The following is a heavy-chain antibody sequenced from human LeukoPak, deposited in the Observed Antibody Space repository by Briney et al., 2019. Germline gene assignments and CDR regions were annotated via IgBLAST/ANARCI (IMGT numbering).Heavy chain of an antibody. CDR3: ARRYSSFDAFDI. J-gene: IGHJ3*02. CDR2: IINSGGTT. CDR1: GFTFSSYG. D-gene: IGHD6-13*01. Sequence: PGGSLSLSCAASGFTFSSYGMTWVRQAPGKGLEWVSAIINSGGTTYYADSVKGRFTISRDNSKNTLYLQMNSLRAEDTAVYYCARRYSSFDAFDIWGQGTMVTVSS. V-gene: IGHV3-23*01.